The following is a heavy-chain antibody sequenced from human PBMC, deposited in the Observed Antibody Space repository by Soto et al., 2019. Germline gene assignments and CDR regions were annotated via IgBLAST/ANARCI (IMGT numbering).Heavy chain of an antibody. D-gene: IGHD4-17*01. CDR3: ASLAGSYYGDYLDAFET. CDR1: GGSFSGYY. CDR2: LNHSGST. Sequence: QVHLQQWGAGLLEPSETLSLTCAVYGGSFSGYYWSWIRQPPGKGLEWIGELNHSGSTNYRPSLKSRFTISVDTSKNQFSLKLSSVTAADTAVFYCASLAGSYYGDYLDAFETWGQGTMVTVSS. J-gene: IGHJ3*02. V-gene: IGHV4-34*01.